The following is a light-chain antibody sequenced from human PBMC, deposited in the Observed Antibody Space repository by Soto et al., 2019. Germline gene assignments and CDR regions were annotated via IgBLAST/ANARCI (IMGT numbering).Light chain of an antibody. CDR2: NNN. V-gene: IGLV1-44*01. CDR3: AAWDDSLNGVV. J-gene: IGLJ2*01. Sequence: QSVLTQPPSASGTPGQRVTISCSGSSSNIGGYTVNWYQQLPGTAPKLLIYNNNQRPSGVPDRFSSSKSGTSASLAISGLQSEDEADYYCAAWDDSLNGVVFGGGTKVTVL. CDR1: SSNIGGYT.